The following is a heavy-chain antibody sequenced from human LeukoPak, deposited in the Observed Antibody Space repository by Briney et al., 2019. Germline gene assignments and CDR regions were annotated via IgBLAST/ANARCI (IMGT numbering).Heavy chain of an antibody. CDR1: GGSISSYY. D-gene: IGHD3-9*01. V-gene: IGHV4-59*12. J-gene: IGHJ4*02. CDR3: ARSGALRYFDSSFDY. CDR2: IYHSGST. Sequence: KTSETLSLTCTVSGGSISSYYWSWIRQPAGKGLEWIGEIYHSGSTNYNPSLKSRVTISVDKSKNQFSLKLSSVTAADTAVYYCARSGALRYFDSSFDYWGQGTLVTVSS.